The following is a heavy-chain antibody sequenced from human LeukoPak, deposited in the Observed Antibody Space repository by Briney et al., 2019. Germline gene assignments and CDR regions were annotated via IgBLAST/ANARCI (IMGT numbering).Heavy chain of an antibody. CDR2: ISWNSGSI. CDR1: GFTFDDYA. J-gene: IGHJ4*02. Sequence: GGSLRLSCAASGFTFDDYAMHWVRQAPGKGLEWVSGISWNSGSIGYADSVKGRFTISRDNAKNSLYLQMNSLRAEDTALYYCAKDKYSSGWYVDYWGQGTLVTVSS. D-gene: IGHD6-19*01. V-gene: IGHV3-9*01. CDR3: AKDKYSSGWYVDY.